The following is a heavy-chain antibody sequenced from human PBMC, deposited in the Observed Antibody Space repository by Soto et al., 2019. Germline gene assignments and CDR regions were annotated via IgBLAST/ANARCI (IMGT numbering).Heavy chain of an antibody. CDR1: GFTFSNYA. CDR2: TSYDGNNE. D-gene: IGHD1-1*01. J-gene: IGHJ4*02. Sequence: GGSLRLSCAASGFTFSNYAMHWVRQAPGKGLEWVALTSYDGNNEYYTDSVKGRFTISRDNSKNTLFLQMNSPRPEDTAVYYCAKDKGVFNWATSYFDYWGQGALVTVSS. CDR3: AKDKGVFNWATSYFDY. V-gene: IGHV3-30*18.